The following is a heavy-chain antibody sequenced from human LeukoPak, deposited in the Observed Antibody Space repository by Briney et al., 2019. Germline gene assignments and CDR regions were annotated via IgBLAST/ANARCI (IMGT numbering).Heavy chain of an antibody. CDR3: ARDRSGYDFGFDY. J-gene: IGHJ4*02. V-gene: IGHV3-33*01. CDR1: GFTFSSYG. CDR2: IWYDGSNK. D-gene: IGHD5-12*01. Sequence: GGSLRLSCAASGFTFSSYGMHWVRQAPGKGLEWVAVIWYDGSNKYYADSVKGRSTISRDNSENTLYLQMNSLRAEDTAVYYCARDRSGYDFGFDYWGQGTLVTVSS.